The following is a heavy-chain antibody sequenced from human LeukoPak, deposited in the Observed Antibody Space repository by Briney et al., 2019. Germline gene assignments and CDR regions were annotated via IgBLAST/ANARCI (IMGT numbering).Heavy chain of an antibody. D-gene: IGHD3-22*01. V-gene: IGHV3-43*02. Sequence: GGSLRLSCAASGFTFDDYAMHWVRQAPGKGLEWVSLISGDGGSTYCADSVKGRFTISRDNSKNSLYRQMNSLRTEDTALYYCAKAYYYDSSGLDDYWGQGTLVTVSS. CDR1: GFTFDDYA. CDR3: AKAYYYDSSGLDDY. CDR2: ISGDGGST. J-gene: IGHJ4*02.